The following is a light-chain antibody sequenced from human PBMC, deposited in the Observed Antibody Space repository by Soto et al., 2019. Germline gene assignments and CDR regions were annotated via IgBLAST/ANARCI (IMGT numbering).Light chain of an antibody. CDR2: EVT. J-gene: IGLJ2*01. CDR1: SSDLGTFDF. CDR3: LSYSTSTPPVV. V-gene: IGLV2-14*01. Sequence: SALTQPASVSGSPGQSITISCTGTSSDLGTFDFVSWYQHHPGKAPKLVIFEVTSRPSGVSSRFSGSKSGNTASLTISGLQPEDEATYYCLSYSTSTPPVVFGGGTKLTVL.